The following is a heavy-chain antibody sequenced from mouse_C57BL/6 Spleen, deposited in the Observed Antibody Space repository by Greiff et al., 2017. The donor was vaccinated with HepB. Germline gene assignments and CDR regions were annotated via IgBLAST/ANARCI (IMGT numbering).Heavy chain of an antibody. V-gene: IGHV1-61*01. J-gene: IGHJ2*01. D-gene: IGHD1-1*01. CDR3: ARKDYGSSYGDY. CDR1: GYTFTSYW. CDR2: IYPSDSET. Sequence: QVQLQQPGAELVRPGSSVKLSCKASGYTFTSYWMDWVKQRPGQGLEWIGNIYPSDSETHYNQKFKDKATLTVDKSSSTAYMQLSSLTSEDSAVYYCARKDYGSSYGDYGGQGTTLTVSS.